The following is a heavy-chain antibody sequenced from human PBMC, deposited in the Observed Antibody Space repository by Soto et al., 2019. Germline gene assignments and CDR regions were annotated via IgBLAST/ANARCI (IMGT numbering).Heavy chain of an antibody. J-gene: IGHJ5*02. CDR3: AKGGRAAAGLGYNWFDP. CDR1: GFTFSSYA. Sequence: GGSGLSCAASGFTFSSYAMSWVRQAPGKGLEWVSAISGSGGSTYYADSVKGRFTISRDNSKNTLYLQMNSLRAEDTAVYYCAKGGRAAAGLGYNWFDPWGQGTLVTVSS. CDR2: ISGSGGST. D-gene: IGHD6-13*01. V-gene: IGHV3-23*01.